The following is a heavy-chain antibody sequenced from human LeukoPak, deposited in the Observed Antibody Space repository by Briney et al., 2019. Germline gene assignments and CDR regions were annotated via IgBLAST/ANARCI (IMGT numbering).Heavy chain of an antibody. D-gene: IGHD4-17*01. CDR2: ISSDGSST. J-gene: IGHJ4*02. CDR1: AFAFSNHA. V-gene: IGHV3-74*01. CDR3: ARGAPSVTLTY. Sequence: PGESLRLSCTASAFAFSNHAMHWVRQAPGKGLVWVSRISSDGSSTNYADSVKGRFTISRDNAKNTLFLQMNSLRTDDTAVYYCARGAPSVTLTYWGQGTLVTVSS.